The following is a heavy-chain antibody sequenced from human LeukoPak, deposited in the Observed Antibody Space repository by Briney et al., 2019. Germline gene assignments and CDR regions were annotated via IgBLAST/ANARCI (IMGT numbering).Heavy chain of an antibody. CDR1: GGSFSGFY. D-gene: IGHD2-15*01. CDR2: IYHSGST. Sequence: SETLSLTCAVYGGSFSGFYWSWIRQPPGKGLEWVGEIYHSGSTNYNPSLKSRITISVDTSKNQVSLKLTSVTAADTAVYYCARLVIIPATRLSTYYYYYMDVWGKGTTVTVSS. CDR3: ARLVIIPATRLSTYYYYYMDV. V-gene: IGHV4-34*01. J-gene: IGHJ6*03.